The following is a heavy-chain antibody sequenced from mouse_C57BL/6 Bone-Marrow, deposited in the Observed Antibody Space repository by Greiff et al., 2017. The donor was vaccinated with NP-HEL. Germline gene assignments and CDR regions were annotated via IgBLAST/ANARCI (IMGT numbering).Heavy chain of an antibody. Sequence: EVKLVESGPELVKPGASVKIPCKASGYTFTDYNMDWVKQSHGKSLEWIGDINPNNGGTIYNQKFKGKATLTVDKSSSTAYMELRSLTSEDTAVYYCARMGLYAMDYWGQGTSVTVSS. J-gene: IGHJ4*01. CDR3: ARMGLYAMDY. V-gene: IGHV1-18*01. CDR2: INPNNGGT. CDR1: GYTFTDYN.